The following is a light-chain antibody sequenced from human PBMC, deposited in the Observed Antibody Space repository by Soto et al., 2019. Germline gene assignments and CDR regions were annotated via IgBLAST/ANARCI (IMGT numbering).Light chain of an antibody. CDR1: HIGTKS. Sequence: SYELTQPPSVSVAPGQTARIACGGNHIGTKSVHWYQQKPGQAPVLVVYDDSDRPSGIPERFSGSNSGNTATLTISRVEAGDEAAYSCQVWDNGSDHWVFGGGTKLTVL. V-gene: IGLV3-21*02. J-gene: IGLJ3*02. CDR2: DDS. CDR3: QVWDNGSDHWV.